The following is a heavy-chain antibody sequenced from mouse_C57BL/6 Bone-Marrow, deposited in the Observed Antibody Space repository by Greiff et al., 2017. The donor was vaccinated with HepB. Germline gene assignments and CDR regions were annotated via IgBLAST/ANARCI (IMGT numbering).Heavy chain of an antibody. CDR3: ARQGPYYEYTLDY. CDR2: IWSDGST. J-gene: IGHJ2*01. D-gene: IGHD2-4*01. Sequence: VKLMESGPGLVAPSQSLSITCTVSGFSLTSYGVHWVRQPPGKGLEWLVVIWSDGSTTYNSALKSRLSISKDNSKSQVFLKMNSLQTDDTAMYYCARQGPYYEYTLDYWGQGTTLTVSS. CDR1: GFSLTSYG. V-gene: IGHV2-6-1*01.